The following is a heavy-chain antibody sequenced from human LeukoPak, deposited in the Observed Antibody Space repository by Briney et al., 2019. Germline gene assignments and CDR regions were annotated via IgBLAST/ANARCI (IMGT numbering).Heavy chain of an antibody. CDR3: ARGPPEYSYGPDY. D-gene: IGHD5-18*01. Sequence: SVKVSCKASGGTFSSYAISWVRQAPGQGLEWMGGIIPIFGTANYAQKFQGRVTITTDESTSTACMELSSLRSEDTAVYYCARGPPEYSYGPDYWGQGTLVTVSS. J-gene: IGHJ4*02. CDR1: GGTFSSYA. V-gene: IGHV1-69*05. CDR2: IIPIFGTA.